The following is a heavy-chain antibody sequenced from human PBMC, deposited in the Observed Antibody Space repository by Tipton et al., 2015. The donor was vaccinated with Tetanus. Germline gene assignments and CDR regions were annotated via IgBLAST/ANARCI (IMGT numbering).Heavy chain of an antibody. J-gene: IGHJ6*02. CDR3: ARHSGGSEIGYYDDMDV. Sequence: QLVQSGAEVGKPGESLKISCKGSGYTFTIYWIAWVRQMPGKGLEWMGVIYPADSDIRNSPSFQGQVTMSVDKSTSTAYLQWRSLKASDSAMYYCARHSGGSEIGYYDDMDVWGQGTTVTVSS. V-gene: IGHV5-51*01. CDR2: IYPADSDI. D-gene: IGHD3-10*01. CDR1: GYTFTIYW.